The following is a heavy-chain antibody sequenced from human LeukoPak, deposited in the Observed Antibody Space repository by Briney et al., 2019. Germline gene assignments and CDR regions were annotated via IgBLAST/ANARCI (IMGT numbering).Heavy chain of an antibody. CDR3: SRESGPFSPFGF. V-gene: IGHV4-4*02. J-gene: IGHJ4*02. Sequence: PSGTLSLTCGVSGGSISGTNWWSWVRQPPGQGLEWIGEISLRGLTHYNPSLRSRLTISVDESKNQLSLPLTTVTAADTAVYYCSRESGPFSPFGFWGQGTLVSVRS. D-gene: IGHD1-26*01. CDR2: ISLRGLT. CDR1: GGSISGTNW.